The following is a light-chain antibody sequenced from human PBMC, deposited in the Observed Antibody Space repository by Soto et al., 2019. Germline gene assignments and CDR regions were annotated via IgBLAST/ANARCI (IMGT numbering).Light chain of an antibody. CDR3: CSYAGSYIFV. CDR1: SSDAGTYNY. V-gene: IGLV2-11*01. J-gene: IGLJ1*01. CDR2: DVS. Sequence: QSARIQPRSVSGSPGQSVTISCTGTSSDAGTYNYVSWYRQHPGKAPKLMISDVSKRPSGVPDRFSGSKSDNTASLTISGLQAEDEGDYYCCSYAGSYIFVFGTGTKVTVL.